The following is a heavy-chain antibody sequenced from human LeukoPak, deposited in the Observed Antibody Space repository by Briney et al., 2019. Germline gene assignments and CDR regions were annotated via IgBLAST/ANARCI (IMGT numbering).Heavy chain of an antibody. Sequence: ASVKVSCKASGYTFTGYYMHWVRQAPGQGLEWMGRINPNSGGTNYAQKFQGRVTMTRDTSISTAYMELSRLGSDDTAVYYCARRPRTGTTVDYWGQGTLVTVSS. D-gene: IGHD1-1*01. CDR2: INPNSGGT. CDR3: ARRPRTGTTVDY. V-gene: IGHV1-2*06. CDR1: GYTFTGYY. J-gene: IGHJ4*02.